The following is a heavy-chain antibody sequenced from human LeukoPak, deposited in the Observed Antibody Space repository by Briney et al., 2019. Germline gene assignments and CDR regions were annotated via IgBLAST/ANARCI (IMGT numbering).Heavy chain of an antibody. Sequence: GGSLRLSCAASGFTFSSYETNWVRQAPGKGLEWISYISSTSYSIYYADSVKGRFTISRDNAKNALYLQMDSLRVGDTALYYCAASLGPRDYWGQGILVTVS. D-gene: IGHD7-27*01. CDR2: ISSTSYSI. V-gene: IGHV3-48*03. CDR1: GFTFSSYE. J-gene: IGHJ4*02. CDR3: AASLGPRDY.